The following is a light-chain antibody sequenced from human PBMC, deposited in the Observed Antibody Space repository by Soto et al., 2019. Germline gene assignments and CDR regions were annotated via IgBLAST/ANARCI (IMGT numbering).Light chain of an antibody. J-gene: IGLJ2*01. V-gene: IGLV2-8*01. CDR1: SSDVGGYNY. CDR3: SSYAGSNNPVI. CDR2: EVS. Sequence: QSVLTQPPSASGSPGQSVTISCTGTSSDVGGYNYVSWYQQHPGKAPKFMIYEVSKRPSGVPDRFSGSKSGNTASLTVSGLQADDDADSYCSSYAGSNNPVIFGGGTKLTVL.